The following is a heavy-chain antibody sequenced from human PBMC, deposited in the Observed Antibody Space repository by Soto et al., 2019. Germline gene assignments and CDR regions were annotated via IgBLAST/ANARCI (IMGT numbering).Heavy chain of an antibody. D-gene: IGHD4-17*01. J-gene: IGHJ6*02. CDR2: INPHSGDT. CDR1: GYTFTDHY. CDR3: ARGRTVNFYGMDV. V-gene: IGHV1-2*02. Sequence: QVQLVQSGAEVKKPGASVKVSYVASGYTFTDHYIHWVRQAPGQGLEWMGWINPHSGDTIYAQKFQGRVTLTRDTSISTAYMELSRLRSEDTAVYYCARGRTVNFYGMDVWGQGTTVTVSS.